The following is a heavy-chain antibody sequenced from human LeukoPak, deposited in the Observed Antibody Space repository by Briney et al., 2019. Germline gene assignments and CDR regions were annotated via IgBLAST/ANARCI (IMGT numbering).Heavy chain of an antibody. V-gene: IGHV5-51*01. CDR3: ASVGLQYYDSSGYAAFDI. D-gene: IGHD3-22*01. J-gene: IGHJ3*02. Sequence: GESLKISCKGSGYSFTSYWIGWVRQMPGKGLEWMGIIYPGDSDTRYSPSFQGQVTISADKSISTAYLQWSSLKASDTAMYYCASVGLQYYDSSGYAAFDIWGQGTMVTVSS. CDR2: IYPGDSDT. CDR1: GYSFTSYW.